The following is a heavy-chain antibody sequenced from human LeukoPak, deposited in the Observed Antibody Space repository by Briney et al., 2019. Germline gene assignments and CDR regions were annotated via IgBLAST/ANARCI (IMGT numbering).Heavy chain of an antibody. CDR3: AKDILDILTGPPDY. CDR2: ISWNSGSI. J-gene: IGHJ4*02. CDR1: GFTFDDYA. D-gene: IGHD3-9*01. V-gene: IGHV3-9*01. Sequence: GGSLGLSCAASGFTFDDYAMHWVRQAPGKGLEWVSGISWNSGSIGYADSVKGRFTISRDNAKNSLYLQMNSLRAEDTALYYCAKDILDILTGPPDYWGQGTLVTVSS.